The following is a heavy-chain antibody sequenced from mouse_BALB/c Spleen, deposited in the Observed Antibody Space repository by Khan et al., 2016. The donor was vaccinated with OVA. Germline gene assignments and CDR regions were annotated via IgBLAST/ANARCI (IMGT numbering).Heavy chain of an antibody. D-gene: IGHD1-1*01. CDR2: INPSSGFT. CDR3: ARSGYGSLAY. J-gene: IGHJ3*01. CDR1: GYMFTSYW. V-gene: IGHV1-7*01. Sequence: QVQLLQSGAELAKPGASVKMSCKASGYMFTSYWMNWVKQRPGQGLEWIGYINPSSGFTEYSQKFKDKATLTADKSSSTAYMQLSSLTSEDSAVYYCARSGYGSLAYWGQGTLVTVSA.